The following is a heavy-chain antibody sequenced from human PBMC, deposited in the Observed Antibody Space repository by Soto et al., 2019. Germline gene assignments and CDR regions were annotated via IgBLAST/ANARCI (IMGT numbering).Heavy chain of an antibody. Sequence: SETLSLTCTVSGGSISGHYWSWIRQPPGKGLEWVGYVYYIGSTNYNPSLKSRVTISADTSNNQFSLKLSSVTAADTAVYYCARLGVGTVTFDYWGQGTLVTVSS. CDR2: VYYIGST. D-gene: IGHD2-21*02. CDR3: ARLGVGTVTFDY. V-gene: IGHV4-59*11. J-gene: IGHJ4*02. CDR1: GGSISGHY.